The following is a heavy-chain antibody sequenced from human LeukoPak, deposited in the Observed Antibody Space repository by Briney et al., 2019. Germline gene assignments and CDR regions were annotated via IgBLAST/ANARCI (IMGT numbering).Heavy chain of an antibody. CDR1: GYTFTTYG. D-gene: IGHD3-10*01. V-gene: IGHV1-18*01. Sequence: ASVKGSCKASGYTFTTYGISWVRQAPGQVLHCMGRNSVYNGNTNYAQKFQGRVTMTTDTSTNTTYMELRSLISDDTAVYYCARGPHYYGSGSYYPFDYWGQGTLVTVSS. CDR2: NSVYNGNT. CDR3: ARGPHYYGSGSYYPFDY. J-gene: IGHJ4*02.